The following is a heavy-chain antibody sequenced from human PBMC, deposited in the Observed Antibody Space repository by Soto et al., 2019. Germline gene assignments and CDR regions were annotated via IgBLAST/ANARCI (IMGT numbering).Heavy chain of an antibody. CDR3: AKGGSSSSSALDC. Sequence: EVQVLESGGGLVQPGGSLRLSCAASGFTFSSYAMNWVRQAPGKGLEWVAVIGSSGFNTHYGDSVKGRFTVSRDNSKNTLYLQMDGLTVEDTAMYYCAKGGSSSSSALDCWGRGTLVTVSS. J-gene: IGHJ4*02. V-gene: IGHV3-23*01. D-gene: IGHD2-2*01. CDR1: GFTFSSYA. CDR2: IGSSGFNT.